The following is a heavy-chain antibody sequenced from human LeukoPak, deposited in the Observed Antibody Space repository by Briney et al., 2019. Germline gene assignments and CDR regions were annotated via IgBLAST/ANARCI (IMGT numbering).Heavy chain of an antibody. D-gene: IGHD2-15*01. CDR3: ARPVVAATTPDTFDI. CDR2: ISSGGRTI. Sequence: PGGSLRLSCAASGFTFSDYYMSWIRQAPGKGLEWVSYISSGGRTIYYADSVKGRFTMSRDNAKNSLYLQMNSLRAEDMAVYYCARPVVAATTPDTFDIWGQGTMVTVSS. J-gene: IGHJ3*02. CDR1: GFTFSDYY. V-gene: IGHV3-11*04.